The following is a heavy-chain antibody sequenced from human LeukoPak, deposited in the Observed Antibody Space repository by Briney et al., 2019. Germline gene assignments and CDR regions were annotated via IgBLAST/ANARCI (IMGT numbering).Heavy chain of an antibody. CDR1: GFTFSTDD. Sequence: GXXLRLSCAASGFTFSTDDMSWVRQAPGKGLVWVTGISGSGGSTYYADSVKGRFTISRDNSKNTLYLRMNSLRAEDTAVYYCAKHTYYYESSGTTALFDYWGQGTLVTVSS. CDR2: ISGSGGST. V-gene: IGHV3-23*01. D-gene: IGHD3-22*01. CDR3: AKHTYYYESSGTTALFDY. J-gene: IGHJ4*02.